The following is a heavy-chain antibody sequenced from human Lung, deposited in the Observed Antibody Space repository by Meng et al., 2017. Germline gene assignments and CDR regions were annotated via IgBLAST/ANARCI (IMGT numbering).Heavy chain of an antibody. J-gene: IGHJ4*02. CDR1: GGSISSYY. CDR2: IYYSGST. Sequence: QVQLQEAAPGLLKPSETLSLTCTVSGGSISSYYWSWIRQPPGKGLEWIGYIYYSGSTNYNPSLKSRVTISVDTSKNQFSLKLSSVTAADTAVYYCASFRDWGQGTLVTVSS. V-gene: IGHV4-59*01. CDR3: ASFRD.